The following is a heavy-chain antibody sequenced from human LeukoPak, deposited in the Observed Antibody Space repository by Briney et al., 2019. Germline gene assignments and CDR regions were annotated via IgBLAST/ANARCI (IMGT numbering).Heavy chain of an antibody. CDR1: GFTFTMFG. J-gene: IGHJ3*02. V-gene: IGHV3-48*01. CDR2: IDARSGIV. CDR3: ARTYDFGRGPPGDAFDN. Sequence: QPGGSLRLSCAASGFTFTMFGMSYIDARSGIVYYADSVQGRFTISRDDAKDSVFLQMNSLRVDDTAVYYCARTYDFGRGPPGDAFDNWGQGTLVTVPS. D-gene: IGHD3-3*01.